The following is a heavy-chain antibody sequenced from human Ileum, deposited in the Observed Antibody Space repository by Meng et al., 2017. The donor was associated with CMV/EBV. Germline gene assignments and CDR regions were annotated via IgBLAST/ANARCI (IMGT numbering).Heavy chain of an antibody. V-gene: IGHV2-70D*14. D-gene: IGHD5-24*01. J-gene: IGHJ4*02. CDR2: IDWDDDK. CDR1: GFSLSTSGMR. CDR3: ARSTRARRAFDY. Sequence: SGPTLVKPTQTLTLICTFSGFSLSTSGMRVSWIRQPPGKALEWLARIDWDDDKFYSTSLKTRLTISKDTSKNQVVLTMTNMDPVDTATYYCARSTRARRAFDYWGQGTLVTISS.